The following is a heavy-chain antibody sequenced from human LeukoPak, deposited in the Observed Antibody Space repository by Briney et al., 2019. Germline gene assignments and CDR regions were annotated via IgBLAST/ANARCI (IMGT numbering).Heavy chain of an antibody. CDR1: GGSISSYY. J-gene: IGHJ5*02. Sequence: KPSETLSLTCTVSGGSISSYYWSWIRQPPGKGLEWIGYIYYSGSTNYNPSLKSRVTISVDTSKNQFSLKLSSVTAADTAVYYCARMYYDFWSGYGRFDPWGQGTLVTVSS. CDR3: ARMYYDFWSGYGRFDP. D-gene: IGHD3-3*01. CDR2: IYYSGST. V-gene: IGHV4-59*01.